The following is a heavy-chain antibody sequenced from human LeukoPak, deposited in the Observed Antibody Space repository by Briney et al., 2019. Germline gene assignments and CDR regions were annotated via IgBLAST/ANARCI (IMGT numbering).Heavy chain of an antibody. J-gene: IGHJ6*03. CDR2: ISTSGSSI. CDR3: ARGYYASGYYYYYVDV. Sequence: GGSLRLSCAASGFTFSSYCMNWVRQAPGKGLEWVSYISTSGSSICYADSLRGRFTISRDNAKNSLYLQINSLRAEDTAVYYCARGYYASGYYYYYVDVWGKGTTVTVSS. D-gene: IGHD3-10*01. V-gene: IGHV3-48*04. CDR1: GFTFSSYC.